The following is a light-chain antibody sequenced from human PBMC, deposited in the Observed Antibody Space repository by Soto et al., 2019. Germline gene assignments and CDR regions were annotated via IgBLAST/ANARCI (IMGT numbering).Light chain of an antibody. V-gene: IGKV1-8*01. Sequence: AIRMTQSPSSFSASTGDRVTLTCRARQGISSYLAWYQQKPGKAPKLLIYAASTLQSGVSSRFSGSGSGTDFTLTISCLQSEDFATYYCQQYYSYPQTFGQGTKVEIK. CDR1: QGISSY. CDR3: QQYYSYPQT. CDR2: AAS. J-gene: IGKJ1*01.